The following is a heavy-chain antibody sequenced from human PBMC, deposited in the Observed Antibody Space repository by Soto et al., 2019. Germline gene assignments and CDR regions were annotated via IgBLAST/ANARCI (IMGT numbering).Heavy chain of an antibody. CDR1: GGSISSGGYY. V-gene: IGHV4-31*03. CDR2: IYYSGST. D-gene: IGHD3-22*01. J-gene: IGHJ4*02. CDR3: ARDSSYYDSSGYYRSPFDY. Sequence: LSETLSLTCTVSGGSISSGGYYWSWIRQHPGKGLEWIGYIYYSGSTYYNPSLKSRVTISVDTSKNQFSLKLSSVTAADTAVYYCARDSSYYDSSGYYRSPFDYWGQGTLVTVSS.